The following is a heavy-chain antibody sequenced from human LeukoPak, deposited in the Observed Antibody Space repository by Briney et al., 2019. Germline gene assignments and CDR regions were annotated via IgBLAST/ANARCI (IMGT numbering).Heavy chain of an antibody. D-gene: IGHD3-3*01. J-gene: IGHJ6*03. Sequence: KPSETLSLTCAVSGGSISSYYWSWIRQPAGKGLEWIGRIYTSGSTNYNPSLKSRVTMSVDTSKNQFSLKLSSVTAADTAVYYCARTFRGSYDFMGGLWANYYYYMDVWGKGTTVTVSS. CDR3: ARTFRGSYDFMGGLWANYYYYMDV. CDR1: GGSISSYY. V-gene: IGHV4-4*07. CDR2: IYTSGST.